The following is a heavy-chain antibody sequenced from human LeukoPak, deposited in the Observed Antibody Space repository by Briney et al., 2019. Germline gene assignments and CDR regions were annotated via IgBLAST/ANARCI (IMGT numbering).Heavy chain of an antibody. V-gene: IGHV3-48*01. J-gene: IGHJ4*02. Sequence: GGSLRLSCAASGFTFSSYSMNWVRQAPGKGLEWVSYISSSSSTIYYADSVKGRFTISRDNAKNSLYLQMNSLGAEDTAVYYCATGTLGGWHYFDYWGQGTLVTVSS. D-gene: IGHD2-15*01. CDR2: ISSSSSTI. CDR1: GFTFSSYS. CDR3: ATGTLGGWHYFDY.